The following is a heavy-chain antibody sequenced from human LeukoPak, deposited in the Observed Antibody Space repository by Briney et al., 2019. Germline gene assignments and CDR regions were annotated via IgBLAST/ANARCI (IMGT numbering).Heavy chain of an antibody. D-gene: IGHD1-26*01. CDR3: ARDSGGSRILDY. CDR2: IYSGGST. V-gene: IGHV3-66*01. J-gene: IGHJ4*02. CDR1: GFTVSSNY. Sequence: HPGGSLRLSCAAPGFTVSSNYMSWVRQAPGKGLEWVSVIYSGGSTYYADSVKGRFTISRDNSKNTLYLQMNSLRAEDTAVYYCARDSGGSRILDYWGQGTLVTVSS.